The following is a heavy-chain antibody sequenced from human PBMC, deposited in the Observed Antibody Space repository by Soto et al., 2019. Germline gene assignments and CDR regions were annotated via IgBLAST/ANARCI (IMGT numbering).Heavy chain of an antibody. Sequence: TLSLTCTVSGGSISSSSYYWSWIRQPPGKGLEWIGSIYYSGSSYYNPSLKSRVTMSVEKSKNQFSLKLNSVTAADTAVYYCARQSYYGSGSPYYFDYWGQGTLVTVSS. CDR1: GGSISSSSYY. V-gene: IGHV4-39*01. J-gene: IGHJ4*02. CDR2: IYYSGSS. CDR3: ARQSYYGSGSPYYFDY. D-gene: IGHD3-10*01.